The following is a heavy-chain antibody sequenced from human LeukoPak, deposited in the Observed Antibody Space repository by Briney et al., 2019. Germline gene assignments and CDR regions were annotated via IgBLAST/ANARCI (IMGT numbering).Heavy chain of an antibody. CDR3: ARGGLRTFDY. CDR2: IYHSGST. D-gene: IGHD5-12*01. CDR1: GGSISSGGYS. V-gene: IGHV4-30-2*02. J-gene: IGHJ4*02. Sequence: SQTLSLTCAVSGGSISSGGYSWSWIRQPPGKGLEWIGYIYHSGSTYYNPSLKSRVTISVDTSKNQFSLKLSSVTAADTAVYYCARGGLRTFDYWGQGTLVTVSS.